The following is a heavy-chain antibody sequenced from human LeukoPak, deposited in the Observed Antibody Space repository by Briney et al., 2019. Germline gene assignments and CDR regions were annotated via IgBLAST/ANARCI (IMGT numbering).Heavy chain of an antibody. V-gene: IGHV3-74*03. CDR3: ARDPSYGDYYGMDV. Sequence: PGGSLRLSCAASGFTFSNYWMHWVRQAPGKGLIWVSRINNDGSNAAYADSVKGRFTISRDNAKNTLYLQMNSLRAEDTAVYYCARDPSYGDYYGMDVWGQGTTVTVSS. CDR1: GFTFSNYW. D-gene: IGHD5-18*01. J-gene: IGHJ6*02. CDR2: INNDGSNA.